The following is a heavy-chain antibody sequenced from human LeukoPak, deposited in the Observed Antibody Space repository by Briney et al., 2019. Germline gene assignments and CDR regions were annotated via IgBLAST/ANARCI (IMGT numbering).Heavy chain of an antibody. CDR3: ARVRRYYYGMDV. CDR1: GYTLTYYY. CDR2: MNPNSGDT. J-gene: IGHJ6*02. Sequence: ASVKVSCKASGYTLTYYYIHWVRQAPGQGLEWMGWMNPNSGDTNSAQSFQGRVTMTRETSISTAYMELSRLRFDDTAVYYCARVRRYYYGMDVWGQGTTVTVSS. V-gene: IGHV1-2*02.